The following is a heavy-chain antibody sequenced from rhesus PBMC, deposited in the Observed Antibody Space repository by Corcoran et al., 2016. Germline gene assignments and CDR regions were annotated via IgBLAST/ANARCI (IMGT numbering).Heavy chain of an antibody. Sequence: EVQLVESGGGLVQPGGSLRLSCAASGFTFSSYGMSWVRQVPGKGLEWVSYISNGGGSTYYADSVKGRFTISRDNSKNTLSLQMNSLRAEDTAVYYCAKVSDSGYMYFDYWGQGVLVTVSS. J-gene: IGHJ4*01. CDR1: GFTFSSYG. CDR3: AKVSDSGYMYFDY. V-gene: IGHV3S5*01. D-gene: IGHD3-28*01. CDR2: ISNGGGST.